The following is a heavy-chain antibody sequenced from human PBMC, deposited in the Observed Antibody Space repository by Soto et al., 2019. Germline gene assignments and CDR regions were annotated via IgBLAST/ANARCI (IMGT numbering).Heavy chain of an antibody. Sequence: SATLSLTCTVSGGSISSFYCTWVRQSPGKGLEWIGYIFHSGNTDYNPSLKRRVTISLDTSKKQFSLKLRSVTAEDTAVYYCARDQLGGGTIFGVVRGNWFDPWGQGTLVTVSS. D-gene: IGHD3-3*01. CDR2: IFHSGNT. CDR3: ARDQLGGGTIFGVVRGNWFDP. J-gene: IGHJ5*02. CDR1: GGSISSFY. V-gene: IGHV4-59*01.